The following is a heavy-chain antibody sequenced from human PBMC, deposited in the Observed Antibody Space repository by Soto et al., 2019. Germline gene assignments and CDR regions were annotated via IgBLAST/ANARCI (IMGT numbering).Heavy chain of an antibody. Sequence: PSETLSLTCTVSGGSISSGGYYWSWIRQHPGKGLEWIGYIYYSGSTYYNPSLKSRVTISVDTSKNQFSLKLSSVTAADTAVYYCARGLRFLESFGYWGQGTLVTVSS. CDR3: ARGLRFLESFGY. V-gene: IGHV4-31*03. CDR1: GGSISSGGYY. CDR2: IYYSGST. D-gene: IGHD3-3*01. J-gene: IGHJ4*02.